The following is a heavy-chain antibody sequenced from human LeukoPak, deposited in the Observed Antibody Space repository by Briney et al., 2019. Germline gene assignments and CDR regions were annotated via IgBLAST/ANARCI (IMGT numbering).Heavy chain of an antibody. CDR3: AKAAFFGLECPKRCAFDI. D-gene: IGHD3-3*01. CDR1: GFTFSSYA. J-gene: IGHJ3*02. CDR2: ISGSGGST. V-gene: IGHV3-23*01. Sequence: GGSLRLSCAASGFTFSSYAMSWVRQAPGKGLEWVSAISGSGGSTYYADSVKGRFTISRDNSKNTLYLQMNSLRAEDTAVYYCAKAAFFGLECPKRCAFDIWGQGTMVTVSS.